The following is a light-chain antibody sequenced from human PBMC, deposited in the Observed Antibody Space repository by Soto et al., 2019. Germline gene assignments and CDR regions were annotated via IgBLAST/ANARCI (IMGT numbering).Light chain of an antibody. J-gene: IGKJ1*01. V-gene: IGKV3-20*01. CDR2: GGS. CDR1: QSVSSNH. CDR3: QQYSSSRT. Sequence: DIVFTQSPGTLSLSPGERATLSCRASQSVSSNHLSWYQQKPGQAPRLLIYGGSTRATGIPVRFSGSGSETEFTLTITRLEPEDFAMYYCQQYSSSRTFGQGTKVDI.